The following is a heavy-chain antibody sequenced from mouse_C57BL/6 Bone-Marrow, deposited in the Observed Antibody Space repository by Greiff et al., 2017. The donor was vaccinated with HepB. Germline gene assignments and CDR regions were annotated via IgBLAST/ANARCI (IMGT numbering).Heavy chain of an antibody. D-gene: IGHD3-2*02. Sequence: VQLQQPGAELVKPGASVKMSCKASGYTFTSYWITWVKQRPGQGLEWIGDIYPGSGSTNYNEKFKSKATLTVDTSSSTAYMQLSSLTSEDSAVYYCARATAQVPYYAMDYWGQGTSVTVSS. CDR3: ARATAQVPYYAMDY. CDR2: IYPGSGST. J-gene: IGHJ4*01. V-gene: IGHV1-55*01. CDR1: GYTFTSYW.